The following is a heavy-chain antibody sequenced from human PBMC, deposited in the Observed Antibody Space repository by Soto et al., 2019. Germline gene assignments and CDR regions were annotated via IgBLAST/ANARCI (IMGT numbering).Heavy chain of an antibody. D-gene: IGHD6-19*01. CDR2: IWYDGSNK. Sequence: PGGSLRLSCAASGFTFSSYGMHWVRQAPGKGLEWVAVIWYDGSNKYYADSEKGRFTISRDNSKNTLYLQMNSLRAEDTAVYYCARDRTGIALAVSYYYYGNDVWGQGSTVTVSS. CDR1: GFTFSSYG. J-gene: IGHJ6*02. CDR3: ARDRTGIALAVSYYYYGNDV. V-gene: IGHV3-33*01.